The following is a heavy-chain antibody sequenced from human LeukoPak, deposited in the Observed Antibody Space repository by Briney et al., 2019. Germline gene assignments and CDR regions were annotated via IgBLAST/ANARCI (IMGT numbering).Heavy chain of an antibody. Sequence: ASVKVSCKASGYTFTGYYMHWVRQAPGQGLEWMGWINPNSGGTNYAQKFQGRVTMTRDTSISTAYMELSRLRSDDTAVYYCARDPGGAAGLNWFDPWGQGTLVTASS. D-gene: IGHD3-16*01. CDR2: INPNSGGT. CDR3: ARDPGGAAGLNWFDP. V-gene: IGHV1-2*02. CDR1: GYTFTGYY. J-gene: IGHJ5*02.